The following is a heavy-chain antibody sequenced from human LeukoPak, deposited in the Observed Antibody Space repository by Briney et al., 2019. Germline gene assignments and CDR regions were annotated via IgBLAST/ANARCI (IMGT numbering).Heavy chain of an antibody. CDR3: TTVSIPPYKDYDFWSGYLTDDY. Sequence: GGPLRLSCAASGFTFSNAWMSWLRQAPGKGLEWVGRLKSKTDGGTTDYAVPVKGSFTLSRNGSKNTLYLQINSLKTLDTAVYYCTTVSIPPYKDYDFWSGYLTDDYWGQGTLVTVSS. CDR1: GFTFSNAW. V-gene: IGHV3-15*01. D-gene: IGHD3-3*01. CDR2: LKSKTDGGTT. J-gene: IGHJ4*02.